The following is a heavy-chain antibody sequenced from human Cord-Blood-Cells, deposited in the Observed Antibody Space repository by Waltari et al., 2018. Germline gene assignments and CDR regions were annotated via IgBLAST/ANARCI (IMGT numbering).Heavy chain of an antibody. CDR1: GGSFSGYY. CDR2: INHSEST. CDR3: ARRNWGWCAFDI. Sequence: QVQLQQWGAGLLKPSETLSLTCAVYGGSFSGYYWSWIRQPPGKGLEWIGEINHSESTNYHPSLRSRVTISVDTSKNQFSLKLSSVTAADTAVYYCARRNWGWCAFDIWGQGTMVTDSS. D-gene: IGHD7-27*01. J-gene: IGHJ3*02. V-gene: IGHV4-34*01.